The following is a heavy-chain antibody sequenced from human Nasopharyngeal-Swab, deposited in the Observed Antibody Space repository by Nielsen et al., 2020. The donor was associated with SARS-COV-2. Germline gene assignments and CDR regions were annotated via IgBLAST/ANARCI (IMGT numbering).Heavy chain of an antibody. J-gene: IGHJ4*02. CDR2: IYYSGST. D-gene: IGHD3-22*01. V-gene: IGHV4-59*01. Sequence: RQVPGKGLEWIGYIYYSGSTNYNPSLKSRVTISVDTSKNQFSLKLSSVTAADTAVYYCARTSSYYYDSSGYYDYWGQGTLVTVSS. CDR3: ARTSSYYYDSSGYYDY.